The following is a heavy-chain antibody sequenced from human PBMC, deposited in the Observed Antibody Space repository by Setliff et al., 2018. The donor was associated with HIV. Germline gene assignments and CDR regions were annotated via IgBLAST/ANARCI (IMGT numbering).Heavy chain of an antibody. CDR2: INHSGST. V-gene: IGHV4-34*01. D-gene: IGHD5-12*01. CDR3: ARGATLLPGYSDRWEYFYMDV. J-gene: IGHJ6*03. Sequence: SETLSLTCAVYGGSFSEYYWSWSRQSPGKGLEWSGEINHSGSTHYNPPLKSRATISVDTSKNQFSLRLNSVTAADTAVYYCARGATLLPGYSDRWEYFYMDVWGKGTTVTVSS. CDR1: GGSFSEYY.